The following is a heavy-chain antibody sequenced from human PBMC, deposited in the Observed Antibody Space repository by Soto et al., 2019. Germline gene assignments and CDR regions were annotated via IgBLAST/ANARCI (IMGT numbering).Heavy chain of an antibody. CDR1: GYRFPSFG. Sequence: QVQLVQSGPEVKKPGASVKVSCEVSGYRFPSFGINWVRQAPGQGLEWLGWVNPDNNNTNYAQNLQHRVSLTTDTSTNPAFLELRELTADDTAVYYCARVRFGDAFDYWGQGTLVTVSS. J-gene: IGHJ4*02. CDR2: VNPDNNNT. CDR3: ARVRFGDAFDY. D-gene: IGHD4-17*01. V-gene: IGHV1-18*01.